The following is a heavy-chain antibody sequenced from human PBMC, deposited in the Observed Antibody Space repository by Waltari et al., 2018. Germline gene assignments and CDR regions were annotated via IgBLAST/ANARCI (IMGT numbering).Heavy chain of an antibody. D-gene: IGHD7-27*01. Sequence: EVHLVESGGGLVQPGGSLRLSCAAPGFTFTDYWMSWVRQAPGKGTEWVDNIHKDGSEKNYVDYVKGRFTISRDNAKDSVYLQMNSLRADDTAMYYCVRDHWGPDYWGQGTLVTVSS. CDR1: GFTFTDYW. CDR3: VRDHWGPDY. V-gene: IGHV3-7*01. J-gene: IGHJ4*02. CDR2: IHKDGSEK.